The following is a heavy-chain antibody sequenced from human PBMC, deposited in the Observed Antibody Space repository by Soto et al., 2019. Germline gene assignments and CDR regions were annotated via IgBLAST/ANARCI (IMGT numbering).Heavy chain of an antibody. V-gene: IGHV3-74*01. CDR2: INSDGSST. J-gene: IGHJ3*02. CDR1: GFTFSSYW. CDR3: ARAEDSVGAFDI. Sequence: EVQLVESGGGLVQPGGSLRLSCAASGFTFSSYWMHWVRQAPGKGLGWVSRINSDGSSTSYADSVKGRFTISRDNAKNTLYLQMNSLRAEDTAVYYCARAEDSVGAFDIWGQGTMVTVSS.